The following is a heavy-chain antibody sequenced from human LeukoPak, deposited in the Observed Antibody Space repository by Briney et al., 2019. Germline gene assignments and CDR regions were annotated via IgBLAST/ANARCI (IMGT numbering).Heavy chain of an antibody. V-gene: IGHV3-23*01. CDR3: ARGYRSGPLDS. D-gene: IGHD6-19*01. Sequence: PGGSLRLSCAASGITFSSYAMSWVRQAPGKGPEWVSAISGSGGSTYYADSVKGRFTISRDNSKNTLYLQMNSLRADDSAVYYCARGYRSGPLDSWGQGTLLTVSS. CDR1: GITFSSYA. J-gene: IGHJ4*02. CDR2: ISGSGGST.